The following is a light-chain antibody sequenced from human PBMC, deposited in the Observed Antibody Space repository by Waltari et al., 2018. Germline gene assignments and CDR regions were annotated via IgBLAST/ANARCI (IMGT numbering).Light chain of an antibody. CDR1: QSLLHSNGYNY. CDR2: LGS. CDR3: MQALQTWT. J-gene: IGKJ2*01. Sequence: DIVMTQSPLSLPVTPGEPASIPCMSSQSLLHSNGYNYFDWYLQKPGQSPQLLIYLGSNRASGVPDWFSGSGSGTDFTLKISRVEAEDVGVYYCMQALQTWTFGQGTKLEIK. V-gene: IGKV2-28*01.